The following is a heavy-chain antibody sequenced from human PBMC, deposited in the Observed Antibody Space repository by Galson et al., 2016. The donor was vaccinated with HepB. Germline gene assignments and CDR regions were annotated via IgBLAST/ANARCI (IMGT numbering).Heavy chain of an antibody. Sequence: SLRLSCAASGFTFSPYGFHWVRQAPGKGLEWVALIWNDGINKYYADSVKGRFTFTRDNSKNTLYLQMNSLRAEDTAVYFCARGNYGDYDYFYYYMDVWGKGTTVTVSS. CDR2: IWNDGINK. CDR1: GFTFSPYG. J-gene: IGHJ6*03. CDR3: ARGNYGDYDYFYYYMDV. D-gene: IGHD4-17*01. V-gene: IGHV3-33*01.